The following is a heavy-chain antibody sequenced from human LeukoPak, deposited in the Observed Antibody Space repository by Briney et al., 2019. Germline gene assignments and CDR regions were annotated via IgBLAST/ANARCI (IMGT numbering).Heavy chain of an antibody. J-gene: IGHJ4*02. CDR1: GYSFTSYW. CDR3: ARREMATIGDFDY. Sequence: GESLKISFKGSGYSFTSYWIGWVRQMPGKGLEWMGIIYPGDSDTRYSPSFQGQVTISADKSISTAYLQWSSLKASDTAMYYSARREMATIGDFDYWGQGTLVTVSS. V-gene: IGHV5-51*01. CDR2: IYPGDSDT. D-gene: IGHD5-24*01.